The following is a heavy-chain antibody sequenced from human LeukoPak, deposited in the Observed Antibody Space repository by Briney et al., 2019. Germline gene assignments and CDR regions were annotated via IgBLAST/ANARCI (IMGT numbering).Heavy chain of an antibody. CDR2: ISSSGSTI. Sequence: PGGSLRLSCAASGFTFSSYEMNWVRQAPGKGLEWVSYISSSGSTIYYADSVKGRFTISRDNAKNSLYLQMNSLRAEDTAVYYCARTPGYGTPIFDYWGQGTLVTVSS. V-gene: IGHV3-48*03. CDR3: ARTPGYGTPIFDY. CDR1: GFTFSSYE. J-gene: IGHJ4*02. D-gene: IGHD1-14*01.